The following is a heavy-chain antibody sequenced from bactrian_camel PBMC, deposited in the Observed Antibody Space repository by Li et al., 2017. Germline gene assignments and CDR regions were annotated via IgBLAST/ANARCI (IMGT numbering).Heavy chain of an antibody. Sequence: HVQLVESGGGSVQAGGSLRLSCASSGSIYDTMCMGWVRQAPGMERDGVAAIDSDGSTRVADSVKGRFTISKDNAKNTLYLQMNRLKPEDSAMYYCVADEVGSWFELTNLPAAPYWGQGTQVTVS. CDR2: IDSDGST. CDR3: VADEVGSWFELTNLPAAPY. V-gene: IGHV3S53*01. D-gene: IGHD6*01. CDR1: GSIYDTMC. J-gene: IGHJ4*01.